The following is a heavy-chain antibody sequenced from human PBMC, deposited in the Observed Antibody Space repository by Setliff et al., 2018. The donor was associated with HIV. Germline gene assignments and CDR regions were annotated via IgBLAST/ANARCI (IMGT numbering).Heavy chain of an antibody. V-gene: IGHV4-59*11. CDR3: ARLRVGSSSRTFDH. D-gene: IGHD2-15*01. Sequence: PSETLSLTCTVPGGSISNQYWSWIRQPQGKGLEWIGYIYYSGTTHYNPSLKSRVAMSVDTSKNQFSLDLTSVTPADTAVYYCARLRVGSSSRTFDHWGQGILVTVSS. CDR1: GGSISNQY. CDR2: IYYSGTT. J-gene: IGHJ4*02.